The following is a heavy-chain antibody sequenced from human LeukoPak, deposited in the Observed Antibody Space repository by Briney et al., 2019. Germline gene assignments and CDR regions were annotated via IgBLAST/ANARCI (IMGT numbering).Heavy chain of an antibody. D-gene: IGHD6-13*01. CDR2: ISSSSSYI. Sequence: GGSLRLSCAASGFTFSSYSMNWVRQAPGKGLEWVSSISSSSSYIYYEDSVKGRFNISRDNAKNSLYLQMNSLRAEDTAVYYCARDLSSPFDYWGQGTLVTVSS. CDR3: ARDLSSPFDY. J-gene: IGHJ4*02. V-gene: IGHV3-21*01. CDR1: GFTFSSYS.